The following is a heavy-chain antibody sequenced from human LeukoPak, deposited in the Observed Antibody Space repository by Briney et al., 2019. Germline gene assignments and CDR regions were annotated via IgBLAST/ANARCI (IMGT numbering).Heavy chain of an antibody. Sequence: ASVKVSCKASGYTFTGYFMHWVRQAPGQGLEGMGWINPNSGGTNFAQKFQGRVTMTRDTSISTAYMELSRLRSDDTAVYYCARPDVDTAMVSDWGQGTLVTVSS. CDR3: ARPDVDTAMVSD. CDR2: INPNSGGT. D-gene: IGHD5-18*01. V-gene: IGHV1-2*02. CDR1: GYTFTGYF. J-gene: IGHJ4*02.